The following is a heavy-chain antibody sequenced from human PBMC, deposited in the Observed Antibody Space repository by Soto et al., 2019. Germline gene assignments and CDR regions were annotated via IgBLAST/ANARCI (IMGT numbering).Heavy chain of an antibody. CDR3: ATWHEREHAYDV. Sequence: DVQLVESGGGLIQPGESLRLSCAAFGLTISGKKYVAWVRQAPGKGLEWVSALYDVDGSFYADSVKGRFTTSSDSSKTTVYLQMYELRPDDTAVYYCATWHEREHAYDVWGQGTTVTVSS. CDR1: GLTISGKKY. CDR2: LYDVDGS. J-gene: IGHJ3*01. D-gene: IGHD1-1*01. V-gene: IGHV3-53*01.